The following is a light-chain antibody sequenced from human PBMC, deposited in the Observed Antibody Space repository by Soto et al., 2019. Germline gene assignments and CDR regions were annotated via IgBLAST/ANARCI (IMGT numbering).Light chain of an antibody. CDR3: SSYAGSNNVV. Sequence: QSVLTQPPSASGSPGQSVTISCTGTSSDVGGYNYVSWYQQHPGKAPKLMIYEVSKRPSGVPDRFSGSKSGYTASLTVSGLQAEYEADYYCSSYAGSNNVVFGGGTKLTVL. V-gene: IGLV2-8*01. J-gene: IGLJ2*01. CDR1: SSDVGGYNY. CDR2: EVS.